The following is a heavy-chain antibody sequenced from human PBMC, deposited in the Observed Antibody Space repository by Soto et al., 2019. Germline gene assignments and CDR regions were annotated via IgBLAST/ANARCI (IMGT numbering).Heavy chain of an antibody. CDR3: ATDDIGATKGPNKGPSQDYFDY. V-gene: IGHV1-18*01. J-gene: IGHJ4*02. Sequence: QVQLVQSGAEVKKPGASVKVSCKASGYTFTSYGISWVRQAPGQGLERMGWIRAYNGNTNYAQKLQGRVTMTTDTSTSTAYMELRSLRSDDTAVYYCATDDIGATKGPNKGPSQDYFDYGGQETLITVSS. D-gene: IGHD5-12*01. CDR2: IRAYNGNT. CDR1: GYTFTSYG.